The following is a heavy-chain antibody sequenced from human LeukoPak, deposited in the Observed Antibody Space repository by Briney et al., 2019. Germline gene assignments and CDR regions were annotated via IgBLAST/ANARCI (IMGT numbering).Heavy chain of an antibody. CDR3: GRSGSYYEFDY. V-gene: IGHV1-46*01. J-gene: IGHJ4*02. CDR2: INPSGGST. D-gene: IGHD1-26*01. CDR1: GYTFTSYY. Sequence: GASVKVSCKASGYTFTSYYMHWVRQAPGQGLEWMGIINPSGGSTSYAQKFQGRVTMTRDTSTSTVYMELRSLRSDDTAVYYCGRSGSYYEFDYWGQGTLVTVSS.